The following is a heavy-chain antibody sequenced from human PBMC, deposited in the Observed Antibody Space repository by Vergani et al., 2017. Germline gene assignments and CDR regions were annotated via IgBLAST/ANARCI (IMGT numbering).Heavy chain of an antibody. CDR3: ARDHRDYNNYPGTFDI. CDR1: GFSFSDHY. Sequence: QVRLVESGGGVVQPGGSLRLSCAASGFSFSDHYMTWIRQAPGKGLEWVSYISNSGNTIEYADSVKGRFSISRDNAKSSLFLQMDSLRAEDTAVYYCARDHRDYNNYPGTFDIWGQGSMVTVSS. D-gene: IGHD5-24*01. V-gene: IGHV3-11*01. J-gene: IGHJ3*02. CDR2: ISNSGNTI.